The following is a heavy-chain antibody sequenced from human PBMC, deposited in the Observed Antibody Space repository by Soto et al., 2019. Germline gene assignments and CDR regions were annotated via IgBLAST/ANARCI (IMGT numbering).Heavy chain of an antibody. V-gene: IGHV5-51*01. D-gene: IGHD4-17*01. CDR3: ARSGYGNYDPTDFDS. Sequence: PGESLKISCKGSGYSFTSYWIGWVRHMPGKGLEWMGVIYPGDSDTRYSPSFHCQVTISADTSISTAYLQWSSPQASDTAMYYCARSGYGNYDPTDFDSWGQGTLVTVSS. CDR2: IYPGDSDT. CDR1: GYSFTSYW. J-gene: IGHJ4*02.